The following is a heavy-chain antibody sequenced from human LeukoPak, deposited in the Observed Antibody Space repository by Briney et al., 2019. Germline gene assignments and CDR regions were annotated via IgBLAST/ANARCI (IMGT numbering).Heavy chain of an antibody. CDR1: GYTLTELS. CDR2: FDPEDGET. CDR3: ATEPESGYDYAFDY. J-gene: IGHJ4*02. V-gene: IGHV1-24*01. Sequence: ASVNVSCKVSGYTLTELSMHWVRQAPGKGLEWMGGFDPEDGETIYAQKFQGRVTMTEDTSTDTAYMELSSLRSEDTAVYYCATEPESGYDYAFDYWGQGTLVTVSS. D-gene: IGHD5-12*01.